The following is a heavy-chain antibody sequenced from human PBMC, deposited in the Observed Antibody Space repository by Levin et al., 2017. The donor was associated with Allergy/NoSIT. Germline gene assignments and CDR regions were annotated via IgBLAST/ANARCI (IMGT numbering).Heavy chain of an antibody. V-gene: IGHV2-26*01. D-gene: IGHD6-13*01. Sequence: SGPTLVKPTETLTLTCTVSGFSLSNARMGVSWIRQPPGKALEWLAHIFSNDEKSYSTSLKSRLTISKDTSKSQVVLTMTNMDPVDTATYYWARMVVRQQPSSNWFDPWGQGTLVTVSS. CDR1: GFSLSNARMG. CDR3: ARMVVRQQPSSNWFDP. J-gene: IGHJ5*02. CDR2: IFSNDEK.